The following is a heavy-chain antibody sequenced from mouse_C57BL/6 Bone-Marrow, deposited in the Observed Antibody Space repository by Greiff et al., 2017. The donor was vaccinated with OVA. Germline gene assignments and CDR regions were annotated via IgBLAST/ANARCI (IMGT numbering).Heavy chain of an antibody. V-gene: IGHV5-9-1*02. CDR1: GFTFSSYA. CDR2: ISSGGDYI. CDR3: TRDPFTTDYYAMDY. D-gene: IGHD2-12*01. Sequence: EVKLEESGEGLVKPGGSLKLSCAASGFTFSSYAMSWVRQTPEKRLEWVAYISSGGDYIYYADTVKGRFTISRDNARNTLYLQMSSLKSEDTAMYYCTRDPFTTDYYAMDYWGQGTSVTVSS. J-gene: IGHJ4*01.